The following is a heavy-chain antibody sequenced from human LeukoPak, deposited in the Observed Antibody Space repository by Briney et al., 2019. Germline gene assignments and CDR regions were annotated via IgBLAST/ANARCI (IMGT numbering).Heavy chain of an antibody. CDR3: ATDLSAGWSAFDY. V-gene: IGHV1-24*01. D-gene: IGHD6-19*01. Sequence: ASVKVSCKASGGTFSSYAISWVRQAPGQGLEWMGSFDPEDDETIYAQKFQGRVTMTEDTSTDTAYMELSSLRSEDTAVYYCATDLSAGWSAFDYWGQGTLVTVSS. CDR1: GGTFSSYA. J-gene: IGHJ4*02. CDR2: FDPEDDET.